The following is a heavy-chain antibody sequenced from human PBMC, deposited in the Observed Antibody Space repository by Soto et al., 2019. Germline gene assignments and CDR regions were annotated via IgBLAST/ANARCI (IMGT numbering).Heavy chain of an antibody. V-gene: IGHV3-30-3*01. D-gene: IGHD3-22*01. CDR1: GFTFSSYA. CDR3: ASLYDSSGIDAFDI. Sequence: QVQLVESGGGVVQPGRSPRLSCAASGFTFSSYAMHWVRQAPGKGLEWVAVISYDGSNKYYADSVKGRFTISRDNSKNTLYLQMNSLRAEDTAVYYCASLYDSSGIDAFDIWGQGTMVTVSS. CDR2: ISYDGSNK. J-gene: IGHJ3*02.